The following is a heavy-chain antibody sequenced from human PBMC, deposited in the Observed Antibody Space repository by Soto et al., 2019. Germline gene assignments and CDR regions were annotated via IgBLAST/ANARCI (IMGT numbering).Heavy chain of an antibody. Sequence: QVQLQQWGAGLLKPSETLSLTCVVYGGSFSGYYWSWIRQSPGTGLEWIGDINYRGSTNYNPSLESHSAVSVATSKNQFSLKLPSGTGADTAMYYCARDGFGTSTPCRVGTWLDPWGKGTLVTVPS. J-gene: IGHJ5*02. CDR1: GGSFSGYY. V-gene: IGHV4-34*01. D-gene: IGHD2-2*01. CDR2: INYRGST. CDR3: ARDGFGTSTPCRVGTWLDP.